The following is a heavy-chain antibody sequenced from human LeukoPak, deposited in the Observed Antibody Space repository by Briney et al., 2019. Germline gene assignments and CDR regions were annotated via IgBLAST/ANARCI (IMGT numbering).Heavy chain of an antibody. D-gene: IGHD2-2*01. J-gene: IGHJ6*02. CDR2: ISSSGSTI. CDR3: AISQYQLRIYYYYYYGMDV. V-gene: IGHV3-48*03. CDR1: GFTFSSYE. Sequence: GGSLRLSCAASGFTFSSYEMNWVRQAPGKGLEWVSYISSSGSTIYYADSVKGRFTISRDNSKNTLYLQMNSLRAEDTAVYYCAISQYQLRIYYYYYYGMDVWGQGTTVTVSS.